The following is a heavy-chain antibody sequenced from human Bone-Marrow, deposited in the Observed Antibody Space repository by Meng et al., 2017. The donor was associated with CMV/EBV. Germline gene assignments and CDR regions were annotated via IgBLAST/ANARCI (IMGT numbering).Heavy chain of an antibody. CDR2: IAFDGSNK. Sequence: GESLKISCAASGFTFSYYGMHWVRQAPGKGLEWVAFIAFDGSNKYGDSVKGRFTISRDNSKNTLFLEMNSLRDEDTAMYYCHVSGPTNFDYWGQGTRVTVSS. CDR3: HVSGPTNFDY. V-gene: IGHV3-30*02. J-gene: IGHJ4*02. D-gene: IGHD5-12*01. CDR1: GFTFSYYG.